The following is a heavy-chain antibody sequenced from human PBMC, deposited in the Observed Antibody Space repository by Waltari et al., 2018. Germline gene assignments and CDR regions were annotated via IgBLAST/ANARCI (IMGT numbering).Heavy chain of an antibody. D-gene: IGHD3-16*01. CDR2: SYSGGTT. V-gene: IGHV3-53*01. CDR3: ARENLGDGAFDI. Sequence: EVQLLESGGGLIQPGGSLRLSCAASGFTVSRNYMTWVRQAPGKGLAWVSISYSGGTTYYADSVKGRFTTSRDNSKNFLYLQMNSLRVEDTAVYYCARENLGDGAFDIWGQGTMVTVSS. CDR1: GFTVSRNY. J-gene: IGHJ3*02.